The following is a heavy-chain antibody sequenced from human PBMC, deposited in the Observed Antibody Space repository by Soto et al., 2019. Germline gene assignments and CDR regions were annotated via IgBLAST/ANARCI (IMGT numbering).Heavy chain of an antibody. CDR3: ARDGGYYDYVWGSYRYLDY. CDR1: GFTFSSYG. J-gene: IGHJ4*02. CDR2: IWYDVSNK. V-gene: IGHV3-33*01. Sequence: PWGSLRLSCAASGFTFSSYGMHWVRQAPGKGLEWVAVIWYDVSNKYYADSVKGRFTISRDNSKNTLYLQMNSLRAEDTAVYYCARDGGYYDYVWGSYRYLDYWGKGNMVIVSA. D-gene: IGHD3-16*02.